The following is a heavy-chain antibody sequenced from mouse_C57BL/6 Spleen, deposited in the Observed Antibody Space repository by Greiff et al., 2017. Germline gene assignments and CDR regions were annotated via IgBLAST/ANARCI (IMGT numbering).Heavy chain of an antibody. Sequence: EVQLVESGPGLVKPSQSLSLTCSVTGYSITSGYYWNWIRQFPGNKLEWMGYISYDGSNNYNPSLKNRISITRDTSKNPFFLKLNSVTTEDPATYYCARDRDYDGGFAYWGQGTLVTVSA. CDR2: ISYDGSN. CDR1: GYSITSGYY. D-gene: IGHD2-4*01. V-gene: IGHV3-6*01. J-gene: IGHJ3*01. CDR3: ARDRDYDGGFAY.